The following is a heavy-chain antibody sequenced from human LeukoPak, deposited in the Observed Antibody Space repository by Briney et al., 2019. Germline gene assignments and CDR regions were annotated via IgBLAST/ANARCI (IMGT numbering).Heavy chain of an antibody. J-gene: IGHJ4*02. Sequence: SETLSLTCTVSGGSISSDYWSWVRQPPGKGLEWIGYIHYSGSTNYNAPLKSRLTMSVVMSKSQFSLNLTSVTATDTAVYYCARLGRKTTVVPPDFDCWGQGTLVTVSS. CDR2: IHYSGST. V-gene: IGHV4-59*01. D-gene: IGHD4-23*01. CDR1: GGSISSDY. CDR3: ARLGRKTTVVPPDFDC.